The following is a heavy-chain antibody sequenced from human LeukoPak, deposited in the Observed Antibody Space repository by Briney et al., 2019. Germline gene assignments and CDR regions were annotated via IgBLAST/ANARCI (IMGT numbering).Heavy chain of an antibody. Sequence: SETLSLTCTVSGVSISSSKSYWGWIRQPPGKGLEWIGSIYYSGNTYYNASLKSRVTISVDTSKNQFSLKLSSLTAADTAVYYCARQIGYSYGYFDFWGQGTLVTVSS. CDR2: IYYSGNT. CDR3: ARQIGYSYGYFDF. D-gene: IGHD5-18*01. CDR1: GVSISSSKSY. V-gene: IGHV4-39*01. J-gene: IGHJ4*02.